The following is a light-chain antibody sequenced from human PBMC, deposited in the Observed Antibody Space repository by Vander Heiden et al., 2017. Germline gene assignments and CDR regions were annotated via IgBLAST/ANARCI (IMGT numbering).Light chain of an antibody. CDR1: QSVSDNQ. CDR3: HHDGASPYT. J-gene: IGKJ2*01. Sequence: EMLLTQSPGTLSLSPGERATLSCRASQSVSDNQLAWYQQKPGQAPRLLMYGVSNRATGIPDRFSGSGSGTDFTLIISRLDPEDFAVYFCHHDGASPYTFGQGTKLEIK. CDR2: GVS. V-gene: IGKV3-20*01.